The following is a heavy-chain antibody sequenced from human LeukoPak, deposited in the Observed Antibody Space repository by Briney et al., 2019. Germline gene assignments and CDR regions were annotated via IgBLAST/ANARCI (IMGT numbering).Heavy chain of an antibody. CDR1: GFTFSSYA. CDR3: AKLPVVTTFPFDY. D-gene: IGHD4-23*01. Sequence: PGGSLRLSCAASGFTFSSYAMSWVRQAPGKGLEWVSAISGSGGSTYCADSVKGRFTISRDNSKNTLYLQMNSLRAEDTAVYYCAKLPVVTTFPFDYWGQGTLVTVSS. CDR2: ISGSGGST. J-gene: IGHJ4*02. V-gene: IGHV3-23*01.